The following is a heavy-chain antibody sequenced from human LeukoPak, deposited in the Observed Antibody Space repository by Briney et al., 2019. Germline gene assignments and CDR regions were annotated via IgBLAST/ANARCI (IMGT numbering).Heavy chain of an antibody. V-gene: IGHV3-30*18. CDR3: AKMNYGGDSVDWYFDL. J-gene: IGHJ2*01. CDR2: ISYDGSNK. Sequence: GGSLRLSCAASGFTFSSYGMHWVRQAPGKGLEWVAVISYDGSNKFYEDSVKGRFTISRDNSKNTLYLQMSSLRAEDTAVYYCAKMNYGGDSVDWYFDLWGRGTLVTVSS. CDR1: GFTFSSYG. D-gene: IGHD4-23*01.